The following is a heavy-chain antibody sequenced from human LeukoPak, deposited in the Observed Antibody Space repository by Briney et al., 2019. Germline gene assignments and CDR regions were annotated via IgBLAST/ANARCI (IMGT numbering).Heavy chain of an antibody. V-gene: IGHV1-18*01. Sequence: ASVKVSRKGSGYTFTSYGISWVRQAPGQGLEWMGWISAYNGNTNYAQKLQGRVTMTTDTSTSTAYMELRSLRSDDTAVYYCAREESSGWYTPPDYWGQGTLVTVSS. CDR3: AREESSGWYTPPDY. CDR2: ISAYNGNT. D-gene: IGHD6-19*01. J-gene: IGHJ4*02. CDR1: GYTFTSYG.